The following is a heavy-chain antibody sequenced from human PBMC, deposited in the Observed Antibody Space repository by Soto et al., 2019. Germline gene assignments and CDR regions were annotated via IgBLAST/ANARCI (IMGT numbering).Heavy chain of an antibody. D-gene: IGHD6-6*01. Sequence: QVQLVESGGGVVQPGKSLILSCPASGFTFSSYAMHWARQAPGKGLEWVTVISIRGGDEYYAESVRGRFNIYRDDSKNTMYLQMDSLRVEDTAVYYCARGTIVARQHLDYWGQGTLVTVSS. CDR3: ARGTIVARQHLDY. CDR1: GFTFSSYA. V-gene: IGHV3-30*03. CDR2: ISIRGGDE. J-gene: IGHJ4*02.